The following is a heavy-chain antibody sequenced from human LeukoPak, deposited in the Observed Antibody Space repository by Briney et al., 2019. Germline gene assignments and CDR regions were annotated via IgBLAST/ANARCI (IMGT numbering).Heavy chain of an antibody. Sequence: SGPTLVNPTQPLTLTCTFSEFSLRTSGLRVSWIRQPPGKALEWLARIDWDDDKFYSTSLKTRLTISKDTSNNQVVLTMTNMDPVDTATYYCARNCGVVTLDAFDIWGQGTMVTVSS. CDR3: ARNCGVVTLDAFDI. J-gene: IGHJ3*02. V-gene: IGHV2-70*04. D-gene: IGHD4-23*01. CDR2: IDWDDDK. CDR1: EFSLRTSGLR.